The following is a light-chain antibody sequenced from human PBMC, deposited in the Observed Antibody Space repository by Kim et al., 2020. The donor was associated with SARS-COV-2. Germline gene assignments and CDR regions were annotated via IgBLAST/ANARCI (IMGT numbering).Light chain of an antibody. CDR2: GAS. Sequence: ASVGDRVTSTCRASQAICNYLAWYQQDPGKAPKLLIYGASTLQTGVPSRFSGTGSGTEFTLTISSLRPEDFTTYSCQQYNFLPRTFGQGTKVDIK. J-gene: IGKJ1*01. CDR1: QAICNY. V-gene: IGKV1-9*01. CDR3: QQYNFLPRT.